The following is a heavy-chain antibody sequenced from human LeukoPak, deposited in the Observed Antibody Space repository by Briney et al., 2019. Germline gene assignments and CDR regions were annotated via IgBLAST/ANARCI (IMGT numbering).Heavy chain of an antibody. D-gene: IGHD6-13*01. V-gene: IGHV3-21*01. Sequence: GGSLRLSCAASGFTFSSYSMNWVRQAPGKGLEWVSSISSSSSYIYYADSVKGRFTISRDNAKNSLYLQMNSLRAEDTAVYYCARDYRYSSSWYSPLRASELTNYFDYWGQGTLVTVSS. CDR3: ARDYRYSSSWYSPLRASELTNYFDY. J-gene: IGHJ4*02. CDR1: GFTFSSYS. CDR2: ISSSSSYI.